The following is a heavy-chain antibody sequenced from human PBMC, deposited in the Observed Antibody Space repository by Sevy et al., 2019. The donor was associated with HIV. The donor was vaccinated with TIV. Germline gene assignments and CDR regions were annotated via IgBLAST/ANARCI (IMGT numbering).Heavy chain of an antibody. CDR2: IGYSGGST. CDR3: AKDRVSGTYYTGDFDY. V-gene: IGHV3-23*01. CDR1: GFTFSTYA. J-gene: IGHJ4*02. Sequence: GGSLRLSCAASGFTFSTYAMTWVRQAPGKGLEWVSVIGYSGGSTYYADSVRGQFTISRDNSKNTLYLQMNSLRVEDTAVYYCAKDRVSGTYYTGDFDYWGQGTLVTVSS. D-gene: IGHD3-10*01.